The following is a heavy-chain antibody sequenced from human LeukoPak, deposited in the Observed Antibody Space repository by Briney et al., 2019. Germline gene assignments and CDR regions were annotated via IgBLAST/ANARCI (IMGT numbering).Heavy chain of an antibody. J-gene: IGHJ1*01. CDR3: AKAPGGSSC. D-gene: IGHD2-15*01. CDR2: INPNNGAT. Sequence: ASVKVSCKASGYTFTEHFIHWVRQAPGQGLEWMGWINPNNGATNYAQMFQGRVTMTRDTSISTAYMELTRLTSDDTAVYYCAKAPGGSSCWGQGTLVTVSS. V-gene: IGHV1-2*02. CDR1: GYTFTEHF.